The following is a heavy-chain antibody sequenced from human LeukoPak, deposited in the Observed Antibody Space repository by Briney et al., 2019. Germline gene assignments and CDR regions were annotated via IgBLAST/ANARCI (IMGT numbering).Heavy chain of an antibody. CDR1: GFTFSSYS. CDR2: ISSSSSYI. Sequence: GGSLRLSCAASGFTFSSYSMNWVRQAPGKGLEWVSSISSSSSYIYYADSVKSRFTISRDNAKNSLYLQMNSLRAEDTAVYYCARGLYYDSSGYEPLDYWGQGTLVTVSS. CDR3: ARGLYYDSSGYEPLDY. D-gene: IGHD3-22*01. J-gene: IGHJ4*02. V-gene: IGHV3-21*01.